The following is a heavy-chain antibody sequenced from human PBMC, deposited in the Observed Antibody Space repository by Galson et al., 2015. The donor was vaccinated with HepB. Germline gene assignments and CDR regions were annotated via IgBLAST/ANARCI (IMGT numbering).Heavy chain of an antibody. Sequence: SLRLSCAASGFTFSDYYMSWIRQAPGKGLEWVSYISSSGSTIYYADSVKGRFTISRDNAKNSLYLQMNSLRAEDTAVYYCASSTSAVGWFDPWGQGTLVTVSS. D-gene: IGHD5/OR15-5a*01. CDR3: ASSTSAVGWFDP. J-gene: IGHJ5*02. CDR2: ISSSGSTI. CDR1: GFTFSDYY. V-gene: IGHV3-11*01.